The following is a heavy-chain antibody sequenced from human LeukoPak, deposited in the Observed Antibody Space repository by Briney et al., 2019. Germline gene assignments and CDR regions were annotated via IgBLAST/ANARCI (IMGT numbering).Heavy chain of an antibody. Sequence: GGSLRLSCAASGFTFSSYSMNWVRQAPGKGLEWVSSISSSSSYIYYADSVKGRFTISRDNSKNTLYLQMNSLRAEDTAVYYCARDRLEYYYDSSGKGAFDIWGQGTMVTVSS. D-gene: IGHD3-22*01. J-gene: IGHJ3*02. CDR2: ISSSSSYI. CDR1: GFTFSSYS. CDR3: ARDRLEYYYDSSGKGAFDI. V-gene: IGHV3-21*01.